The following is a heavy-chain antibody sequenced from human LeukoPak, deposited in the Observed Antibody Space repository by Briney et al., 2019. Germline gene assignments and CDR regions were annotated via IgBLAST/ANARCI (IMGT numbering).Heavy chain of an antibody. CDR1: GFTFSSYD. CDR2: ISDSGGRT. CDR3: AKDSGFVAQSYGYYFVYDC. D-gene: IGHD3-22*01. V-gene: IGHV3-23*01. J-gene: IGHJ4*02. Sequence: PGRSLRLSCAASGFTFSSYDMSWVRQAPGKGLEWVSGISDSGGRTYYADSVKGRFTISRDNSKNTLYLQMNSLRAEDTAVYYCAKDSGFVAQSYGYYFVYDCWGQGTLVTVSS.